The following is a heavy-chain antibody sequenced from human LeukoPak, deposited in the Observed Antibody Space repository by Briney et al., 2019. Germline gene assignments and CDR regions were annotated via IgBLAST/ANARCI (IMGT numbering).Heavy chain of an antibody. CDR2: ISAYNGNT. V-gene: IGHV1-18*01. J-gene: IGHJ6*03. Sequence: GASVKVSCKASGYTFTSYGISWVRQAPGQGLEWMGWISAYNGNTNYAQKLQGRVTMTTDTSTSTAYMELRSRRSDDTAVYYCARGPPHLWFGELIAQLNLEPSEYYYMDVWGKGTTVTVSS. CDR1: GYTFTSYG. CDR3: ARGPPHLWFGELIAQLNLEPSEYYYMDV. D-gene: IGHD3-10*01.